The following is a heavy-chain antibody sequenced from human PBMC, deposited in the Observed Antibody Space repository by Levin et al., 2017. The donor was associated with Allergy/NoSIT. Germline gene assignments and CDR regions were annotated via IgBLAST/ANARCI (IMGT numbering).Heavy chain of an antibody. V-gene: IGHV3-7*04. D-gene: IGHD2-2*01. CDR3: ARAARYCSSTSCYGHYFDY. CDR1: GFTFSSYW. CDR2: IKQDGSEK. Sequence: PVASVKVSCAASGFTFSSYWMSWVRQAPGKGLEWVASIKQDGSEKYYVDSVKGRFTISRDNAKNSLYLQMNTLRVEDTAVYYCARAARYCSSTSCYGHYFDYWGQGALVTVSS. J-gene: IGHJ4*02.